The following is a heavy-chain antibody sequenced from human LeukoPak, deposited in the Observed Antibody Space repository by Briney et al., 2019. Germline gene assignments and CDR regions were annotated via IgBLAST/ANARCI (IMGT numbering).Heavy chain of an antibody. CDR2: IYYSGTT. CDR1: GGSISSSNYY. J-gene: IGHJ4*02. V-gene: IGHV4-39*01. CDR3: ARHEAQDFDY. Sequence: SETLSLTCTVSGGSISSSNYYWGWIRQPPGKGLEWIGSIYYSGTTYYSSSLKSRVIISVDTSKNQFSLKLSSVTATDTAVYYCARHEAQDFDYWGQGTLVTVST.